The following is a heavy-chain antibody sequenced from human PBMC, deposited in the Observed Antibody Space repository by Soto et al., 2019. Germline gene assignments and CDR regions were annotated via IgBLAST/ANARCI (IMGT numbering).Heavy chain of an antibody. D-gene: IGHD6-13*01. Sequence: QVQLQESGPGLVKPSETLSLTCTVSGGSISSYYWSWIRQPPGKGLEWIGYIYYSGSTNYNPSLKSRVTISVDTSKNQFSLKLSSVTAADTAVYYCARGIAAAGTDNWFDPWGQGTLVTVSS. CDR3: ARGIAAAGTDNWFDP. J-gene: IGHJ5*02. V-gene: IGHV4-59*08. CDR1: GGSISSYY. CDR2: IYYSGST.